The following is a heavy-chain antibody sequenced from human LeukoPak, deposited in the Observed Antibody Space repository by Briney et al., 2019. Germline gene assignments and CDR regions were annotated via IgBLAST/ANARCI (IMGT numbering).Heavy chain of an antibody. Sequence: GGSLRLSCSASGFTFGSIRMHWVRQAPGKGLEYVSAISSNGGSTYYADSVKGRFTISRDNSKNTLYLQMSSLRTEDTAVYYWGKQNSGWVYWGQGTLVTVSS. V-gene: IGHV3-64D*06. CDR3: GKQNSGWVY. CDR2: ISSNGGST. CDR1: GFTFGSIR. D-gene: IGHD6-19*01. J-gene: IGHJ4*02.